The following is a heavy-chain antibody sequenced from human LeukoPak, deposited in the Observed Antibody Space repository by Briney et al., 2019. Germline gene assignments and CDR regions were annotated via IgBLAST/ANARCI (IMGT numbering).Heavy chain of an antibody. CDR1: GFTFSSYS. D-gene: IGHD1/OR15-1a*01. J-gene: IGHJ4*02. V-gene: IGHV3-21*01. CDR2: ISSSSSYI. CDR3: AKEGTASKPSDLDY. Sequence: GGSLRLSCAASGFTFSSYSMNWVRQAPGRGLEWVSSISSSSSYIYYADSVKGRFAISRDNSQNTLFLQMNSLRPEDTAVYYCAKEGTASKPSDLDYWGQGTLVTVSS.